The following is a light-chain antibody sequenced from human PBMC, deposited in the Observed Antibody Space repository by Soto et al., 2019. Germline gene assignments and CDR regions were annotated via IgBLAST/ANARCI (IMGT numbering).Light chain of an antibody. V-gene: IGKV3-20*01. J-gene: IGKJ1*01. Sequence: PGERATLSCRASQSVSSSYLAWYQQKPGQAPRLLIYGASSRTTGIPDRFSGSGSGTDFTLTISRLEPEDFAVYYCQQYGSSRWTFGQGTKV. CDR2: GAS. CDR3: QQYGSSRWT. CDR1: QSVSSSY.